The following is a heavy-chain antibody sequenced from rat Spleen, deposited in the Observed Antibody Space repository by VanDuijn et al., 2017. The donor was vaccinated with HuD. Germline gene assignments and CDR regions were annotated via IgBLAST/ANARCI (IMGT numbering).Heavy chain of an antibody. CDR1: GFVFSSYG. CDR3: TRQIYNNYFDY. V-gene: IGHV5S13*01. Sequence: EVQVVESGGGLVQPGGSLKLSCAASGFVFSSYGMNWVRQAPTKGLEWIASITTGGGNTYYRDSVKGRFTISRDNAKSTLYLQMDSLRSEDTANYYCTRQIYNNYFDYWGQGVMVTVSS. J-gene: IGHJ2*01. CDR2: ITTGGGNT. D-gene: IGHD1-10*01.